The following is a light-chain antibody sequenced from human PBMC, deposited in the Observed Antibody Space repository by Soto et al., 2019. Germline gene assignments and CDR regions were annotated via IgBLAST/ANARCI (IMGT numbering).Light chain of an antibody. CDR2: GAS. CDR1: QSVSNKY. CDR3: QQRSSWPIT. Sequence: EIVLTQSPGTLSLSPGERATLSCRSSQSVSNKYLAWYEQKPGQAPRLIIYGASNRATGIPDRFSGSGSGAEFTLTISSLQPEDFEVYYCQQRSSWPITFGQGTRLEIK. J-gene: IGKJ5*01. V-gene: IGKV3D-20*02.